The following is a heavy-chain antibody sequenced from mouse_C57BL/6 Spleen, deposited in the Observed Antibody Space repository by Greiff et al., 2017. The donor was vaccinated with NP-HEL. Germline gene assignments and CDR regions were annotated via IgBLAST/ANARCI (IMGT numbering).Heavy chain of an antibody. D-gene: IGHD3-2*02. Sequence: VQLQQSGAELARPGASVKLSCKASGYTFTSYGISWVKQRTGQGLEWIGEIYPRSGNTYYNEKFKGKATLTADKSSSTAYMELRSLTSEDSAVYFCARGRDSSAWFAYWGQGTLVTVSA. J-gene: IGHJ3*01. CDR1: GYTFTSYG. CDR3: ARGRDSSAWFAY. CDR2: IYPRSGNT. V-gene: IGHV1-81*01.